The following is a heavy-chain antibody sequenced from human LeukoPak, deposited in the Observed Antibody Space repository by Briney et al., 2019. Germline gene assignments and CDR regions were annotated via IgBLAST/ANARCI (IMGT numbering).Heavy chain of an antibody. D-gene: IGHD1-26*01. Sequence: GGSLRLSCAASGFTFSSYSMNWVRQAPGKGLEWVSFISSSSAHINYTDSVKGRFTISRDNPRNSLYLQMKSLRAEDTAVYYCARDIGGSYTAIDYWGQGTLVTVSS. J-gene: IGHJ4*02. CDR2: ISSSSAHI. V-gene: IGHV3-21*01. CDR3: ARDIGGSYTAIDY. CDR1: GFTFSSYS.